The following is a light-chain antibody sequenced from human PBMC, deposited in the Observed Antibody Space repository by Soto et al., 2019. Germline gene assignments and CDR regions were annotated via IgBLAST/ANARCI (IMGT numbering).Light chain of an antibody. CDR2: NAS. J-gene: IGKJ4*01. Sequence: EIQLTQSPSTLSSSLGERATITCRASQSVSSCLAWYQQKPGKAPRLLIYNASTRVTGIPARFSGSGSGTDFTLTISSLEPEDFAVYYCQQRNNWPLTFGGGTKVEIK. CDR3: QQRNNWPLT. CDR1: QSVSSC. V-gene: IGKV3-11*01.